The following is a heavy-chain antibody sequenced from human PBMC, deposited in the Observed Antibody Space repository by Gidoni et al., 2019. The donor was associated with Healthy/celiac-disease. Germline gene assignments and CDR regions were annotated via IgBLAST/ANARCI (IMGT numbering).Heavy chain of an antibody. CDR3: AREGIAAAFFDI. CDR1: GFTFSSYA. D-gene: IGHD6-13*01. J-gene: IGHJ3*02. CDR2: ISYDGSNK. V-gene: IGHV3-30-3*01. Sequence: QVQLVESGGGVVQPGRSLRLSCAASGFTFSSYAMHWVRQAPGKGLEWVAVISYDGSNKYYADSVKGRFTISRDNSKNTLYLQMNSLRAEDTAVYYCAREGIAAAFFDIWGQGTMVTVSS.